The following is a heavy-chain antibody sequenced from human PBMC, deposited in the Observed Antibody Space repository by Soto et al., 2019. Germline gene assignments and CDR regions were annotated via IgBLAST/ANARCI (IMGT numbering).Heavy chain of an antibody. D-gene: IGHD3-10*01. J-gene: IGHJ4*02. V-gene: IGHV3-49*01. Sequence: EVALVESGGALVEPGRSLRLSCIASGFSFSVYSMAWFRQAPGKGLEWVGFIRRTTSGATTESTSSVQGRFIISRDDSRNLVYLQMSSLKIEDTAVYYCAREQGGITSIRGDVDYWGQGTLVTVSS. CDR2: IRRTTSGATT. CDR3: AREQGGITSIRGDVDY. CDR1: GFSFSVYS.